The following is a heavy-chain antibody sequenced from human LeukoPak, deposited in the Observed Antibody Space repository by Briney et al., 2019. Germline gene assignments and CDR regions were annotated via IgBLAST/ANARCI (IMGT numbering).Heavy chain of an antibody. Sequence: GGSLRLSCITSGFSFSNYGMHWVRPAPGKGPEWVAFVRYDGTNKYYTDSVRGRFTISRDNSKNTLYRQMNSLRVEDTALYYCAKYYREGSGASPLDYWGQGTLVTVSS. V-gene: IGHV3-30*02. CDR2: VRYDGTNK. CDR1: GFSFSNYG. CDR3: AKYYREGSGASPLDY. J-gene: IGHJ4*02. D-gene: IGHD3-22*01.